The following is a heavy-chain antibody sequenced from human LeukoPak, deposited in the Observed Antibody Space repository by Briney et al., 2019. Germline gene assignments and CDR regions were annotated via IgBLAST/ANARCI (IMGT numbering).Heavy chain of an antibody. D-gene: IGHD5-18*01. Sequence: GGSLRLSCAASGFTFSTYSMNWVRQAPGKGLEWVSYISTGSSTIHNADSVKGRFTISRDNAKNSLYLQMNSLRAEDTAVYYCAKTANSYGYGEGDYWGQGTLVTVSS. CDR1: GFTFSTYS. J-gene: IGHJ4*02. V-gene: IGHV3-48*04. CDR2: ISTGSSTI. CDR3: AKTANSYGYGEGDY.